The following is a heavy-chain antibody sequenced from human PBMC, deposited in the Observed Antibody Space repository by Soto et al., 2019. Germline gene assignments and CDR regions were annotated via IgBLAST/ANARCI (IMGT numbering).Heavy chain of an antibody. CDR1: GFTCSSYD. J-gene: IGHJ3*02. CDR2: ILVRGST. V-gene: IGHV3-23*01. D-gene: IGHD2-8*02. CDR3: AKATATGGGAFDI. Sequence: PAGSLRLSCAASGFTCSSYDMSWVRQAPGKGLEWVSTILVRGSTHYPDSVKRRFTISRDNSKNTLFLQMNSLTAGDTAVYYCAKATATGGGAFDICGQGTMVTVSS.